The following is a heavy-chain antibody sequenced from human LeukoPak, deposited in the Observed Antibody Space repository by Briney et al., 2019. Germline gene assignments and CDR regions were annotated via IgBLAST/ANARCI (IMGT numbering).Heavy chain of an antibody. Sequence: ASVKVSCKASGYTFTSYGISWVRQAPGPGLEWMGWISAYNGNTNYAQKLQGRVTMTTDTSTSTAYMELRSLRSDDTAVYYCARDRLYGSGEVGFDYWGQGTLVTVSS. CDR1: GYTFTSYG. V-gene: IGHV1-18*01. CDR3: ARDRLYGSGEVGFDY. D-gene: IGHD3-10*01. J-gene: IGHJ4*02. CDR2: ISAYNGNT.